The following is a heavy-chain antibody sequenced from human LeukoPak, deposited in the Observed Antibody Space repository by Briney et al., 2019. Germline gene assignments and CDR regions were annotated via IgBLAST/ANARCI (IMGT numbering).Heavy chain of an antibody. D-gene: IGHD3-9*01. CDR2: IYHSGST. Sequence: SETLSLTCAVSGGSISSGGYSWSWIRQPPGKGLEWIGYIYHSGSTYYNPSLKSRVTISVDRSKNQFSLKLSSVTAADTAVYYCARVKRSDLTSYYDPYFDYWGQGTLVTVSS. J-gene: IGHJ4*02. CDR3: ARVKRSDLTSYYDPYFDY. V-gene: IGHV4-30-2*01. CDR1: GGSISSGGYS.